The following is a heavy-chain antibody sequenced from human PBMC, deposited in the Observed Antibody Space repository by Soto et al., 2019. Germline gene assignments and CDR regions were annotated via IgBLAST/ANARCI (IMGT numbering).Heavy chain of an antibody. V-gene: IGHV3-33*01. Sequence: QVQLVESGGGVVQPGRSLRLSCAASGFTFSSYGMHWVRQAPGKALEWVAVIWYDGSNKYYADSVKGRFTISRDNSKNTLYLQMNSLRAEDTAVYYCAREQTEIQDPYYYYGMDVWGQGTTVTVS. D-gene: IGHD2-15*01. CDR3: AREQTEIQDPYYYYGMDV. CDR1: GFTFSSYG. J-gene: IGHJ6*02. CDR2: IWYDGSNK.